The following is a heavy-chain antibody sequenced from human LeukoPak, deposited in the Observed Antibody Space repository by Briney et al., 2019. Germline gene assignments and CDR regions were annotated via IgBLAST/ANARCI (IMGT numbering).Heavy chain of an antibody. CDR3: VRGALPGDNWYFDL. J-gene: IGHJ2*01. CDR2: FGSAGDT. V-gene: IGHV3-13*01. CDR1: GFPFSAYD. Sequence: GGSLRLSCATSGFPFSAYDMHWVRQAPGKGPEWVSAFGSAGDTYYPGAVKGRFTISRDYAKNSLFLQMNSLRAGDTAVYFCVRGALPGDNWYFDLWGRGTLVTVSS.